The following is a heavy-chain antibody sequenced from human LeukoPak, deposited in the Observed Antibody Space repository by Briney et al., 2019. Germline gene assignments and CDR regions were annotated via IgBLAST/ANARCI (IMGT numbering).Heavy chain of an antibody. D-gene: IGHD6-19*01. CDR3: AKRGTGSEMTQWLVPGLDY. V-gene: IGHV3-23*01. CDR2: ISGSGGST. Sequence: PGGSLRLSCAASGFTFSSYAVSWLRRAPGKGLESVSAISGSGGSTYYADSVKGRFTISRDNSKNTLYLQMNSLRAEHPAVYDCAKRGTGSEMTQWLVPGLDYWGQGTLVTVSS. CDR1: GFTFSSYA. J-gene: IGHJ4*02.